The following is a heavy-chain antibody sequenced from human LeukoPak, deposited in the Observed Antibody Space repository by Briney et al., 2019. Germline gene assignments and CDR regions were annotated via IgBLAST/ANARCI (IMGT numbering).Heavy chain of an antibody. CDR3: ARRGLVVVAATRYYYYGMDV. V-gene: IGHV1-18*01. J-gene: IGHJ6*02. D-gene: IGHD2-15*01. CDR1: GYTFTSYG. CDR2: ISAYNGNT. Sequence: GASVKVSCKASGYTFTSYGISWVRQAPGQGLEWMGWISAYNGNTNYAQKLQGRVTMTTDTSTSTAYMELRSLRSDDTAVYYCARRGLVVVAATRYYYYGMDVWGQGTTVTVSS.